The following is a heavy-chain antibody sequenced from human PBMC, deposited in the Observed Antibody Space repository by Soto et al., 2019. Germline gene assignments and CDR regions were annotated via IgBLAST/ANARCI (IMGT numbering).Heavy chain of an antibody. CDR1: GYTFTTYA. J-gene: IGHJ4*02. CDR3: IWESKFFSAWH. CDR2: IHAGNGNT. V-gene: IGHV1-3*01. Sequence: ASVKVSCKASGYTFTTYAIQWVRQAPGQRLEWMGWIHAGNGNTKYSQMFQGRVTITRDTSASIAYMELSSLKVEDTAVYYCIWESKFFSAWHWGQGTLVTVSS. D-gene: IGHD1-26*01.